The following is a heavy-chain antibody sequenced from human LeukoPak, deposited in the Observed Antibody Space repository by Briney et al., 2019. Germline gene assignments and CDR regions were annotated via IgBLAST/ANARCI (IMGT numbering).Heavy chain of an antibody. Sequence: ASVKVSCKASGYTFTSYDFNWLRQATGQGPEWMGWMNPNSGATGYAQKFQGRVTMTRSASINTAYMELTNLRSEDTAVYYCARAPRSWGCDYWGQGTLVTVSS. CDR2: MNPNSGAT. V-gene: IGHV1-8*01. J-gene: IGHJ4*02. CDR3: ARAPRSWGCDY. CDR1: GYTFTSYD. D-gene: IGHD7-27*01.